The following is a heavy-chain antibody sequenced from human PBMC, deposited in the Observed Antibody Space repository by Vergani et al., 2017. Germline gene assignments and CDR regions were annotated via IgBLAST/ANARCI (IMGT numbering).Heavy chain of an antibody. CDR2: IWYDGSNK. J-gene: IGHJ4*02. D-gene: IGHD4-23*01. CDR1: GFTFSSYG. Sequence: QVQLVESGGGVVQPGRSLRLSCAASGFTFSSYGMHWVRQAPGKGLEWVAVIWYDGSNKDYADSVKGRFTISRDNSKNTLYLQMNSLRAEDTAVYYCARDMGKNDYGGKGPFGLDYWGQGTLVTVSS. V-gene: IGHV3-33*01. CDR3: ARDMGKNDYGGKGPFGLDY.